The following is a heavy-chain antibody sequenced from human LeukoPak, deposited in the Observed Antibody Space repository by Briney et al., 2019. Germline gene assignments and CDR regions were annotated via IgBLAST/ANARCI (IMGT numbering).Heavy chain of an antibody. Sequence: GGSLRLSCAASGFTFTNAWMNWVRQAPGKGLEWVGRIKSKTDGGTTDYAAPVKGRFTISRDDSKNTLYLQMNSLKTEDTAVYYCTTTPTKYYDFWSAYNDYWGQGTLVTVSS. D-gene: IGHD3-3*01. V-gene: IGHV3-15*07. J-gene: IGHJ4*02. CDR2: IKSKTDGGTT. CDR1: GFTFTNAW. CDR3: TTTPTKYYDFWSAYNDY.